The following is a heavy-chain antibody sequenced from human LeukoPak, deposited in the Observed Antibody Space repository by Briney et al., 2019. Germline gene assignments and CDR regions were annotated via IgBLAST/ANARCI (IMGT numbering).Heavy chain of an antibody. CDR3: ARANNDSSGYDGAFDI. D-gene: IGHD3-22*01. CDR1: GGSISSSNW. Sequence: PSGTLSLTCAVSGGSISSSNWWSWVRQPPGKGLEWIGEIYHSGSTNYNPSLKSRVTISVDKSKNQFSLKLSSVTAADTSVYYCARANNDSSGYDGAFDIWGQGTMVTVSS. CDR2: IYHSGST. J-gene: IGHJ3*02. V-gene: IGHV4-4*02.